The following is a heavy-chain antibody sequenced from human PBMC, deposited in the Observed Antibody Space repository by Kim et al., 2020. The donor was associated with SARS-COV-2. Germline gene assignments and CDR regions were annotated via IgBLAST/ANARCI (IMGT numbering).Heavy chain of an antibody. Sequence: SVKGRFTISRDNSKNTLYLQMSSLRAEDTAVYYCVKAGALFDSSGYYYDYWGQGTLVTVSS. V-gene: IGHV3-64D*09. CDR3: VKAGALFDSSGYYYDY. D-gene: IGHD3-22*01. J-gene: IGHJ4*02.